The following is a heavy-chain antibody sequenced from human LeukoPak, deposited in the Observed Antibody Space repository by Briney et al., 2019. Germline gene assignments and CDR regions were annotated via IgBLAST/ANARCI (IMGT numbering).Heavy chain of an antibody. Sequence: SETLSLTCTVSGGSIISYYWSWIRQPPGKGLEWIGEINHRGSTNYNPSLKSRVTISVDTSKNQFSLKLSSVTAADTAVYYCARGSTRYYYGSGRPLDYWGQGTLVTVSS. D-gene: IGHD3-10*01. V-gene: IGHV4-34*01. CDR3: ARGSTRYYYGSGRPLDY. CDR2: INHRGST. J-gene: IGHJ4*02. CDR1: GGSIISYY.